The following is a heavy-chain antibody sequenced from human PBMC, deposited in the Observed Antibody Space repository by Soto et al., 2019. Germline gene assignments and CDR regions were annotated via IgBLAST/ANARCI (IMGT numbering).Heavy chain of an antibody. CDR2: ISYDGSNK. CDR1: GFTFSSYA. Sequence: QVQLVESGGGVVQPGRSLRLSCAASGFTFSSYAMHWVRQAPGKGLEWVAVISYDGSNKYYADSVKGRFTISRDNSKNTLYLQINSPRDEDTAVYYCARTDGDYDFYFCGMDVWGQATTVTVSS. CDR3: ARTDGDYDFYFCGMDV. J-gene: IGHJ6*02. V-gene: IGHV3-30-3*01. D-gene: IGHD4-17*01.